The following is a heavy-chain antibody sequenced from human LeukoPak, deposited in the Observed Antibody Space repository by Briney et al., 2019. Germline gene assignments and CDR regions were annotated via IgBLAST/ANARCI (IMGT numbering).Heavy chain of an antibody. CDR3: ARDYDILTGYYPSYGMDV. Sequence: GGSLRLSCAASGFTFSSYSMNWVRQAPGKGLEWVSSISSSSNYIYYADSVKGRFTISRDNAKNSLYLQMNSLRAEDTAVYYCARDYDILTGYYPSYGMDVWGQGTTVTVSS. D-gene: IGHD3-9*01. V-gene: IGHV3-21*01. CDR1: GFTFSSYS. CDR2: ISSSSNYI. J-gene: IGHJ6*02.